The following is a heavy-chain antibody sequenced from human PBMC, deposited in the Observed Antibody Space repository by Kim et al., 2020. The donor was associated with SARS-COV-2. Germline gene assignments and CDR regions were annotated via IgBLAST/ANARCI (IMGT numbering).Heavy chain of an antibody. D-gene: IGHD3-16*01. Sequence: GGSLRLSCAASGFTFRDHYIDWVRQAPGKGLQWVGLTRDVTNGYTTDYAASVKGRFTVSRDDSRRSVHLQMSSLNIEDTAVYYCRVLMLTSGFDFWGQGTLVTVSS. J-gene: IGHJ4*02. V-gene: IGHV3-72*01. CDR1: GFTFRDHY. CDR2: TRDVTNGYTT. CDR3: RVLMLTSGFDF.